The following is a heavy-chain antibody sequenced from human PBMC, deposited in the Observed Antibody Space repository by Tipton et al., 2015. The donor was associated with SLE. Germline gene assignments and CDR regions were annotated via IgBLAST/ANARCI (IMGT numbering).Heavy chain of an antibody. J-gene: IGHJ3*02. CDR3: AKDLKAFDI. V-gene: IGHV3-15*01. CDR1: GFTFSNAW. CDR2: IKSKTDGGTT. Sequence: GSLRLSCAAPGFTFSNAWMSWVRQAPGKGLEWVGRIKSKTDGGTTDYAAPVKGRFTISRDDSKNTLYLQMNSLRAEDTAVYYCAKDLKAFDIWGQGTMVTVSS.